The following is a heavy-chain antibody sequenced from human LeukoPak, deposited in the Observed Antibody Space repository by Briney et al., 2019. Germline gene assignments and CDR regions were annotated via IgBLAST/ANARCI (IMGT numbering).Heavy chain of an antibody. CDR3: ASPRGFSYGYFDH. CDR2: IYYSKNT. Sequence: KPSETLSLTCTVSGGSISSNSAYWGWLRQPPGKGLEWIGSIYYSKNTYYNPSLKSRVTISADTSKNQFSLRLDSVSAADTAVYYCASPRGFSYGYFDHWGQGSLVTVSS. D-gene: IGHD5-18*01. J-gene: IGHJ4*02. V-gene: IGHV4-39*01. CDR1: GGSISSNSAY.